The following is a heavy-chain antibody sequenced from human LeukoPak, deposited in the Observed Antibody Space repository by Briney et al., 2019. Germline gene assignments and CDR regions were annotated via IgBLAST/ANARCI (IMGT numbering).Heavy chain of an antibody. CDR1: GFTFSSYS. V-gene: IGHV3-21*04. D-gene: IGHD1-1*01. J-gene: IGHJ3*02. CDR3: AKVAGYPDAFDI. Sequence: GGSLRLSCAASGFTFSSYSMNWVRQAPGKGLEWVSSISSSSSYIYYADSVKGRFTISRDNAKNSLYLQMNSLRAEDTALYYCAKVAGYPDAFDIWGQGTMVTVSS. CDR2: ISSSSSYI.